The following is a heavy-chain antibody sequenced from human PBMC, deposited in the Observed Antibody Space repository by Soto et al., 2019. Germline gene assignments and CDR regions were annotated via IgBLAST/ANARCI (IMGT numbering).Heavy chain of an antibody. J-gene: IGHJ6*02. Sequence: SETQSLTYAVSSGSIDDVYGWSWVRQSPGKGLEWIGEIYYNGGTNYNPSLKSRVTISVDTSKNQFSLKLSSVTAADTAVYYCASKVPAATPRSYYYYGMDVWGQGTTVTVSS. CDR2: IYYNGGT. D-gene: IGHD2-2*01. CDR3: ASKVPAATPRSYYYYGMDV. CDR1: SGSIDDVYG. V-gene: IGHV4-4*02.